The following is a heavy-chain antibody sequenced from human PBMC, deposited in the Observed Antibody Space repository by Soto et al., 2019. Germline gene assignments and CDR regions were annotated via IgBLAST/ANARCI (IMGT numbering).Heavy chain of an antibody. Sequence: QVQLVESGGGVVQPGRSLRLSCAASGFTFSSYGMHWVRQAPGKGLEWVAVIWYDGSNKYYADSVKGGFTISRDNSKNTLYLKMSSLRAEDTAVDYCARDHYDSSGYVGYWGQGTLVTVSS. CDR2: IWYDGSNK. D-gene: IGHD3-22*01. CDR3: ARDHYDSSGYVGY. V-gene: IGHV3-33*01. J-gene: IGHJ4*02. CDR1: GFTFSSYG.